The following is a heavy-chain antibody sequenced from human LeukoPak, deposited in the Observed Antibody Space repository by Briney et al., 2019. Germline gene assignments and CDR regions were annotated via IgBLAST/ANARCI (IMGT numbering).Heavy chain of an antibody. V-gene: IGHV3-23*01. CDR2: MTGPADTT. J-gene: IGHJ4*02. Sequence: PGGSLRLSCAASGFNFNNFAMSWVRQAPGKGPEWLSAMTGPADTTYYAESVKGRFTISREYSKSMVYLQMNSLRVEDTAIYYCAKGAEIDHWGQGTLVTVSS. CDR1: GFNFNNFA. CDR3: AKGAEIDH.